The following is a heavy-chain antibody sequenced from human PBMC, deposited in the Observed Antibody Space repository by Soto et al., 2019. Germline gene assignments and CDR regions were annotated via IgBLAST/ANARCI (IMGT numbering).Heavy chain of an antibody. D-gene: IGHD3-22*01. Sequence: PSETLSLTCTVSGGSLSGYYWSWIRRPPGKGLEWIGNIYYSGSTNYNPSLKSRVTILLDTSKNEFSLKLTSVTAADTAVYYCASTKRWLSFDSWGPGTLVTVSS. V-gene: IGHV4-59*01. CDR3: ASTKRWLSFDS. J-gene: IGHJ4*02. CDR2: IYYSGST. CDR1: GGSLSGYY.